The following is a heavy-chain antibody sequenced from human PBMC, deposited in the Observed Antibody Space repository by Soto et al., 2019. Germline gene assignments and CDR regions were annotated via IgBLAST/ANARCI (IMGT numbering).Heavy chain of an antibody. CDR1: GGSVSSGSYY. V-gene: IGHV4-61*01. Sequence: QVQLQESGPGLVKPSETLSLTCTVSGGSVSSGSYYWSWIRQPPGKGLEWIGYIYYSGSTNYNPSLKSRVTISVDTSKNQFSLKLSSVTAADTAVYYCAKDQDYGDLDYWGQGTLVTVSS. D-gene: IGHD4-17*01. CDR2: IYYSGST. J-gene: IGHJ4*02. CDR3: AKDQDYGDLDY.